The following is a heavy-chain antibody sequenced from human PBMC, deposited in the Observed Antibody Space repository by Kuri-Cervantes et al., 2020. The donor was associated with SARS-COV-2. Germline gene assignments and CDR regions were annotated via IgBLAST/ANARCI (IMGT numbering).Heavy chain of an antibody. CDR3: ARESSWGGSYFS. D-gene: IGHD1-26*01. Sequence: LRLSCAISGDSVSSNSAAWNWIRQSPSRGLELLGRTYYRSKRYNDYALSVKSRITINPDTSKNQFSLQLNSVTPEDTAVYYCARESSWGGSYFSWGQGTLVTVSS. V-gene: IGHV6-1*01. CDR1: GDSVSSNSAA. J-gene: IGHJ5*02. CDR2: TYYRSKRYN.